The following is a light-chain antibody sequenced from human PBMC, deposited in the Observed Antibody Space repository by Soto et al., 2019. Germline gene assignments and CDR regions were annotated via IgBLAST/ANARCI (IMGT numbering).Light chain of an antibody. CDR1: QGLVFRDGNTF. V-gene: IGKV2-30*01. CDR2: QVS. CDR3: LQATHWPLT. J-gene: IGKJ4*01. Sequence: DVVLTQSPLSLPVTLGQPASISCRSSQGLVFRDGNTFLSWIQQRPGQSPRRLIYQVSKRDSGVPDRFSGSGSGTDCTLRISRVEAEDVGIYYCLQATHWPLTFGGGTRVEI.